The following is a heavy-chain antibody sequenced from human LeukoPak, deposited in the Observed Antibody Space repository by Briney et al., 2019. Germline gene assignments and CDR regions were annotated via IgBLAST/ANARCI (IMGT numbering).Heavy chain of an antibody. D-gene: IGHD4-17*01. CDR3: ANSPYGDWSFDF. CDR2: IRYHGRDK. V-gene: IGHV3-30*02. CDR1: GFTFSSYG. J-gene: IGHJ4*02. Sequence: GGSLRLSCAASGFTFSSYGMHWVRQAPDEGLEWVAFIRYHGRDKYYGDSVKGRFTISRDNSRNTLYLQMDSLRGEDTAVYYCANSPYGDWSFDFWGQGTLVTVSS.